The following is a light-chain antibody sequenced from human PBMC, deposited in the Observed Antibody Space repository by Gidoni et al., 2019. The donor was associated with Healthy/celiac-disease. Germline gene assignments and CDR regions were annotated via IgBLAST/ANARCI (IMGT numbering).Light chain of an antibody. J-gene: IGLJ1*01. CDR2: QDS. CDR1: KLGDKY. V-gene: IGLV3-1*01. CDR3: QAWDSSSVGNV. Sequence: SYELTQPPSVSVSPGQTASITCSGAKLGDKYACWYQQKPGQSPVLVIYQDSKRPSGIPERFSGSNSGNTATLTISGTQAMDEADYYCQAWDSSSVGNVFGTGTKVTVL.